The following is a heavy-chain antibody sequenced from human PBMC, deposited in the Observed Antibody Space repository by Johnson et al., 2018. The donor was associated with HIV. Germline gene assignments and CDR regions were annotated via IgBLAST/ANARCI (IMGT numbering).Heavy chain of an antibody. CDR3: ARGGQLVAFDI. CDR1: GFTFSNAW. D-gene: IGHD6-6*01. J-gene: IGHJ3*02. Sequence: VQLVESGGDLVKPGGSLRLSCAASGFTFSNAWMSWVRQAPGKGLEWVGRIKSRTDGGTTDYAAPVKGRFTISRDDSKNTLYLQMNSLRAEDTAVYYCARGGQLVAFDIWGQGTMVTVSA. V-gene: IGHV3-15*01. CDR2: IKSRTDGGTT.